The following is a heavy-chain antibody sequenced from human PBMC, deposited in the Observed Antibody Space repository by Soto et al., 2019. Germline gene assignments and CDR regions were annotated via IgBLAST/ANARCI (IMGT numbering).Heavy chain of an antibody. CDR1: GFSFSSYG. Sequence: QVQLVESGGGVVQPGRSLRLSCAASGFSFSSYGMHWVRQAPGKGLEWVAMISYDGTDEYYADSVKGRFTISRDNSKNALYRQMNSLRAEDTAVYYCAKQEAGWNDHFDSWGQGTLVTVSS. CDR3: AKQEAGWNDHFDS. J-gene: IGHJ4*02. V-gene: IGHV3-30*18. D-gene: IGHD1-1*01. CDR2: ISYDGTDE.